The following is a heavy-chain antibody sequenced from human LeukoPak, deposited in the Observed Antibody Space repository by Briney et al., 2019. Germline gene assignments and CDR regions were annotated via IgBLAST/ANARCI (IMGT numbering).Heavy chain of an antibody. D-gene: IGHD6-13*01. Sequence: ASVEVSCKASGYTFTSYGISWVRQAPGQGLEWMGWISAYNGDTNYAQKLQGRVTMTTDTSTSTAYMELRSLRSDDTAVYYCARDMKQQLAYYYYYGMDVWGQGTTVTVSS. CDR1: GYTFTSYG. CDR2: ISAYNGDT. V-gene: IGHV1-18*01. J-gene: IGHJ6*02. CDR3: ARDMKQQLAYYYYYGMDV.